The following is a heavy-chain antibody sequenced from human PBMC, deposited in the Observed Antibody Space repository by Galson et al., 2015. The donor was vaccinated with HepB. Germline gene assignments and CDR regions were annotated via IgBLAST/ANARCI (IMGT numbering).Heavy chain of an antibody. D-gene: IGHD7-27*01. CDR3: LTGGGPSYGIFDH. J-gene: IGHJ4*02. Sequence: SLRLSCAASGFIFSNFWMNWVRHAPGTGLMWVSSISSDGITTNYADSVEGRFTISRDNAKNTLYLKMSSLRPEDTAVYYCLTGGGPSYGIFDHWGQGTLVSGS. CDR2: ISSDGITT. CDR1: GFIFSNFW. V-gene: IGHV3-74*01.